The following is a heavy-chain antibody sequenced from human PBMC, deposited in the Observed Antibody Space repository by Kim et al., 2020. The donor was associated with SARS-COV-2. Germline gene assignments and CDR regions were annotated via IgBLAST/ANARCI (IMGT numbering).Heavy chain of an antibody. J-gene: IGHJ6*02. V-gene: IGHV1-58*02. CDR3: AAGDSSSSSHYYYYYGMDV. D-gene: IGHD6-6*01. Sequence: SVKVSCKASGFTFTSSAMQWVRQARGQRLEWIGWIVVGSGNTNYAQKFQERVTITRDMSTSTAYMELSSLRSEDTAVYYCAAGDSSSSSHYYYYYGMDVWGQGTTVTVSS. CDR2: IVVGSGNT. CDR1: GFTFTSSA.